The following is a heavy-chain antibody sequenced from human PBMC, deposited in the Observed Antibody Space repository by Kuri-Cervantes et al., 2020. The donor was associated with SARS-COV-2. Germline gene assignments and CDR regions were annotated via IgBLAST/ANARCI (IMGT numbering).Heavy chain of an antibody. CDR2: IWYDGSNK. CDR1: GFTFSSCG. J-gene: IGHJ4*02. Sequence: GGSLRLSCAASGFTFSSCGMHWVRQAPGKGLEWVAVIWYDGSNKYYADSVKGRFTISRDNSKNTLYLQMNSLRAEDTAVYYCATEGGIDDPFDYWGQGTPVPVSS. CDR3: ATEGGIDDPFDY. V-gene: IGHV3-33*01. D-gene: IGHD3-3*01.